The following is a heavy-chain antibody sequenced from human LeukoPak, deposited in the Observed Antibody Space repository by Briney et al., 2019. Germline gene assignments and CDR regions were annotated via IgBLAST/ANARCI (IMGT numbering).Heavy chain of an antibody. CDR1: GLTFSSYW. CDR2: INSDGTGT. J-gene: IGHJ4*02. D-gene: IGHD4-11*01. CDR3: AKDAQRGFDYSNSLQY. V-gene: IGHV3-74*01. Sequence: PGGSLRLSCAASGLTFSSYWMHWVRQAPGKGLVWVARINSDGTGTTYADSVKGRFTISRDNAKNTLYLQMNSLRAEDTAVYFCAKDAQRGFDYSNSLQYWGQGTLVTVSS.